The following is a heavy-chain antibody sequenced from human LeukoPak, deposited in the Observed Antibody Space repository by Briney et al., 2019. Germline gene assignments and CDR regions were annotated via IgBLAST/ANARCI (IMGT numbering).Heavy chain of an antibody. CDR3: ARRLTQYDCFDP. CDR2: TYYRSTWYN. J-gene: IGHJ5*02. V-gene: IGHV6-1*01. D-gene: IGHD2-2*01. CDR1: GDSVSSNSVT. Sequence: SQTLSLTCAISGDSVSSNSVTWNWIRQSPSRGLEWLGKTYYRSTWYNDYAVSVRGRITVNPDTSKNQFSLHLNSVTPEDTAVYYCARRLTQYDCFDPWGQGILVTVSS.